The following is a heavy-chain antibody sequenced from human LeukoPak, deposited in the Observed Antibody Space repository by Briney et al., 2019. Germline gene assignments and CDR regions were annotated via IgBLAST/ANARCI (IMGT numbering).Heavy chain of an antibody. V-gene: IGHV3-21*01. CDR3: ARGGITMIVVDY. CDR2: ISSSSSYI. J-gene: IGHJ4*02. CDR1: GFTFSSYS. Sequence: PGGSLRLSCAASGFTFSSYSMNWVRRAPGKGLEWVSSISSSSSYIYYADSVKGRFTISRDNAKNSLYLQMNSLRAEDTAVYYCARGGITMIVVDYWGQGTLVTVSS. D-gene: IGHD3-22*01.